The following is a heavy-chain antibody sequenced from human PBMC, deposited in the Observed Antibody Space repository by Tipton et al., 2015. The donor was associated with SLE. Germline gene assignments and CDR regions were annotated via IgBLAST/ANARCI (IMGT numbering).Heavy chain of an antibody. CDR1: GFTFSRYV. Sequence: SLRLSCAASGFTFSRYVMNWVRQAPGKGLEWVSAISNTGGGTNYADSVKGRFTISRDNSKNTLYLQMNSLRAEDTAVYYCATQLVDYFDYWGQGTLVTVSS. V-gene: IGHV3-23*01. D-gene: IGHD6-6*01. J-gene: IGHJ4*02. CDR2: ISNTGGGT. CDR3: ATQLVDYFDY.